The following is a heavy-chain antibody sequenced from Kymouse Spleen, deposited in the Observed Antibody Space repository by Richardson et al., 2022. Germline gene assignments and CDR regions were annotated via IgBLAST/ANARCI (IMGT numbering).Heavy chain of an antibody. Sequence: QVQLQQWGAGLLKPSETLSLTCAVYGGSFSGYYWSWIRQPPGKGLEWIGEINHSGSTNYNPSLKSRVTISVDTSKNQFSLKLSSVTAADTAVYYCARGRDILTGYPDMDVWGQGTTVTVSS. D-gene: IGHD3-9*01. CDR2: INHSGST. CDR3: ARGRDILTGYPDMDV. CDR1: GGSFSGYY. J-gene: IGHJ6*02. V-gene: IGHV4-34*01.